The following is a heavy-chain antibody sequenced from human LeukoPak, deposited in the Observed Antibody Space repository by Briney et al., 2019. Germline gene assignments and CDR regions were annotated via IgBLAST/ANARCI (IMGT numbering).Heavy chain of an antibody. CDR3: ANTQAFSTFYY. Sequence: GGSLRLSCAASGFTFNTYAMSWVRQAPGKGLEWVSAISGSGDSTYYADSVKGRFTISRDNSKNTVYLQMNSLRAEDTAVYYCANTQAFSTFYYWGQGALVTVSS. CDR2: ISGSGDST. V-gene: IGHV3-23*01. CDR1: GFTFNTYA. J-gene: IGHJ4*02.